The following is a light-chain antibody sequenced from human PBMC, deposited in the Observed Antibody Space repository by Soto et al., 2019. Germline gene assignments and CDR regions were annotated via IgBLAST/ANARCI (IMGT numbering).Light chain of an antibody. Sequence: EIVLTHSPGTLSLSPGERATLSCRASQSIDSSYVAWYRQKPGQAPTHLIYGTSRRATGVSDRFSGSGSGTDFTLSISRLEPEDFAVYFCQLAGTFGPGAKVEVK. CDR1: QSIDSSY. CDR2: GTS. J-gene: IGKJ3*01. CDR3: QLAGT. V-gene: IGKV3-20*01.